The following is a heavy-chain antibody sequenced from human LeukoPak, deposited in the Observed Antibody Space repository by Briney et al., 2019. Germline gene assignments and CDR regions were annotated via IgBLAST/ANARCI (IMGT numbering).Heavy chain of an antibody. CDR2: IYYSGST. V-gene: IGHV4-59*08. CDR1: GGSISSYY. D-gene: IGHD6-19*01. CDR3: ARGYSSGWYIYYYGMDV. Sequence: SETLSLTCTVSGGSISSYYWSWIRQPPGKGLEWIGYIYYSGSTNYNPPLKSRVTISVDTSKNQFSLKLSSVTAADTAVYYCARGYSSGWYIYYYGMDVWGQGTTVTVSS. J-gene: IGHJ6*02.